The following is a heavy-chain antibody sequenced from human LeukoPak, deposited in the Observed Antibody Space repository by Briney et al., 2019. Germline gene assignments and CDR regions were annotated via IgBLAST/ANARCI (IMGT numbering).Heavy chain of an antibody. J-gene: IGHJ4*02. CDR2: ISGSGGGT. CDR1: GFTFSTYT. V-gene: IGHV3-23*01. Sequence: GGSLRLSCAASGFTFSTYTMSWVRQAPGQGLEWVSSISGSGGGTFYADSVKGRFTISRDNSKNTLYLQMNSLRAEDTAVYYCAKLSAGGTGYWGQGILVTVSS. CDR3: AKLSAGGTGY. D-gene: IGHD6-13*01.